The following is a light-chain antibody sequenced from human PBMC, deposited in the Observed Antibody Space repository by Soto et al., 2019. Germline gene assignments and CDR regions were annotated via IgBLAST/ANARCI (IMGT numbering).Light chain of an antibody. V-gene: IGKV3-15*01. Sequence: EIVMTQSPATLSVSPGERATLSCRASQNVSSNLAWYQQKPGQAPRLLIYGASTRATGIPARFSGSGSGTEFTLTIRSLQSEDFAVYYCQQYNNWPGTLGQGTKVEIK. CDR2: GAS. CDR3: QQYNNWPGT. J-gene: IGKJ1*01. CDR1: QNVSSN.